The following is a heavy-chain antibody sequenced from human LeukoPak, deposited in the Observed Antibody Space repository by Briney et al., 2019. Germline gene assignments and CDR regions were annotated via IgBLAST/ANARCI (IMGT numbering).Heavy chain of an antibody. Sequence: PGGSLRLSCAVSGFTFSSYTMNWVRQAPGKGLEWVSSISSSSNYIYYADSVKGRFTISRDNAKNSLYLQMNSLRAEDTAVYYCARGGRYFDYWGLGTLVTVSS. CDR2: ISSSSNYI. CDR3: ARGGRYFDY. J-gene: IGHJ4*02. CDR1: GFTFSSYT. V-gene: IGHV3-21*01.